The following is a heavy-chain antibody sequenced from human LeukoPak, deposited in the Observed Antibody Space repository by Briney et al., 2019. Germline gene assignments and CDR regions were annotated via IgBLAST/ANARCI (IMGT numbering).Heavy chain of an antibody. CDR3: ARSRYYYDSSGSDY. J-gene: IGHJ4*02. D-gene: IGHD3-22*01. CDR1: GYTFTSYG. CDR2: ISAYNGNT. Sequence: GASVKVSCKASGYTFTSYGISWVRQAPGQGLEWMGWISAYNGNTNYAQKLQGRVTMTTDTSTSTAYMELRSLRSDDTAVYYCARSRYYYDSSGSDYWGQGTLVTVSS. V-gene: IGHV1-18*01.